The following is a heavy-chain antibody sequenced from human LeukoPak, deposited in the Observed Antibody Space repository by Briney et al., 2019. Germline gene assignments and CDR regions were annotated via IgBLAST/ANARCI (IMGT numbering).Heavy chain of an antibody. CDR3: ARADPRSGSGSYYTQVFDY. CDR1: GYTFTSYY. D-gene: IGHD3-10*01. Sequence: ASVKVSCKASGYTFTSYYMHWVRQAPGQGLEWMGIINPSGGSTSYAQKFQGRVTMTRDMSTSTVYMELSSLRSEDTAVYYCARADPRSGSGSYYTQVFDYWGQGTLVTVSS. J-gene: IGHJ4*02. V-gene: IGHV1-46*01. CDR2: INPSGGST.